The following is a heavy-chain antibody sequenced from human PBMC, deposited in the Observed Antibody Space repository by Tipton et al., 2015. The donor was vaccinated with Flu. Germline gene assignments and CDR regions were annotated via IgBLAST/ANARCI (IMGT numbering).Heavy chain of an antibody. CDR3: GTAFEY. J-gene: IGHJ4*02. CDR1: GFTVTSDF. Sequence: QLVQSGGGLIQPGGSLRLSCVASGFTVTSDFMTWVRQAPGKGLEWVSLIYSGGSAFYADSVKGRFTISRDNAKNTLYLQMNSLRAEDTAVYYCGTAFEYWGQGTLVTVSS. CDR2: IYSGGSA. V-gene: IGHV3-53*01.